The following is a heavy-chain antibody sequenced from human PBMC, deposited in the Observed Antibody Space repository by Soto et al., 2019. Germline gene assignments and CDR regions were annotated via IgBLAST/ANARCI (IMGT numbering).Heavy chain of an antibody. Sequence: QVQLVQSGAEVKKPGASVKVSCKASGYTFTSYAMHWVRQAPGQRLEWMGWINAGNGNTKYSQKFQGRVTITRDTSARTADMALSILRSDDTAVDYCGRGSGPNWFHTWGEGTPLIVSS. J-gene: IGHJ5*02. V-gene: IGHV1-3*01. D-gene: IGHD3-10*01. CDR3: GRGSGPNWFHT. CDR1: GYTFTSYA. CDR2: INAGNGNT.